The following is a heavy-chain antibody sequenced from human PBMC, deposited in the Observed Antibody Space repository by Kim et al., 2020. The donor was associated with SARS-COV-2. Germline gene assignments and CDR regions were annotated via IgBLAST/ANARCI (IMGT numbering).Heavy chain of an antibody. CDR2: IKSKTDGGTT. J-gene: IGHJ6*02. CDR1: GFTFSNAW. D-gene: IGHD3-22*01. V-gene: IGHV3-15*01. CDR3: TTVFYFDSSGFALLPYYGMDV. Sequence: GGSLRLSCAASGFTFSNAWMSWVRQAPGKGLEWVGRIKSKTDGGTTDYAAPVKGRCTISRDDSKNTLYLQINSLKTEDTAVYYCTTVFYFDSSGFALLPYYGMDVWGQGTTVTVSS.